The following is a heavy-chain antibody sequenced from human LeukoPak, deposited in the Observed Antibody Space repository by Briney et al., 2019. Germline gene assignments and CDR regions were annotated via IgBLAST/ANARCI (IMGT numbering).Heavy chain of an antibody. J-gene: IGHJ5*02. CDR2: IIPIFGTA. CDR1: GYTFTSYG. CDR3: ARSRDLRDWFDP. V-gene: IGHV1-69*05. Sequence: ASVKVSCKASGYTFTSYGISWVRQAPGQGLEWMGGIIPIFGTANYAQKFQGRVTITTDESTSTAYMELSSLRSEDTAVYYRARSRDLRDWFDPWGQGTLVTVSS. D-gene: IGHD5-24*01.